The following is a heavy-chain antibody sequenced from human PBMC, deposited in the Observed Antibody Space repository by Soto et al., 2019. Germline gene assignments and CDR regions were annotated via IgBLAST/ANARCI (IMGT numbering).Heavy chain of an antibody. CDR1: GYTFTSYY. Sequence: ASVKVSCKASGYTFTSYYMHWVRQAPGQGLEWMGIINPSGGSTSYAQKFQGRVTMTRDTSTSTVYMELSSLRSEDTAVYYCKRYNVTQYYYYYGLDVWGQGTTVTVSS. CDR3: KRYNVTQYYYYYGLDV. CDR2: INPSGGST. J-gene: IGHJ6*02. D-gene: IGHD2-21*02. V-gene: IGHV1-46*01.